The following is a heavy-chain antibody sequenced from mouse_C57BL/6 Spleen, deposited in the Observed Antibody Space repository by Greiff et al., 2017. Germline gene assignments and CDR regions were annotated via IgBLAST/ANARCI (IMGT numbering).Heavy chain of an antibody. D-gene: IGHD1-1*01. CDR1: GFNIKDYY. CDR3: TTGYYGSGAWFAY. CDR2: IDPEDGDT. V-gene: IGHV14-1*01. Sequence: EVQLQQSGAELVRPGASVKLSCTASGFNIKDYYMHWVKQRPEQGLEWIGRIDPEDGDTEYAPKFQGKATMTADTSSNTAYLQLSSLTSEDTAVYYCTTGYYGSGAWFAYWGQGTLVTVSA. J-gene: IGHJ3*01.